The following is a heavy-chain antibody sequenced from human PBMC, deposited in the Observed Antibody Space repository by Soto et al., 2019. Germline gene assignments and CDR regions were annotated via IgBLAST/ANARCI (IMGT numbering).Heavy chain of an antibody. Sequence: XGSLKLSYAASGFTLSGSAMHWVRQASGRGLDWVGRIRSKANSYATAYAASVKGRFTISRDDPKNTAYLQMNSLKTEDTAVYYCTRASDILTGRVGINWFDPSGQGTLVTVSS. CDR3: TRASDILTGRVGINWFDP. D-gene: IGHD3-9*01. J-gene: IGHJ5*02. CDR2: IRSKANSYAT. V-gene: IGHV3-73*01. CDR1: GFTLSGSA.